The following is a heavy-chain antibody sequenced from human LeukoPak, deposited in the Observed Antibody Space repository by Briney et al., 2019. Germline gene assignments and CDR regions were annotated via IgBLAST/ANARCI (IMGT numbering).Heavy chain of an antibody. D-gene: IGHD4-17*01. J-gene: IGHJ4*02. CDR3: ARGSYGDYGGY. Sequence: PGGSLRLSCAASGFTVSSNYMSWVRQAPGKGLEWVSVIYSGGSTYYADSVKGRFTISRDNSKNTLYLQMNSLRAEDTAVYYCARGSYGDYGGYWGQGTLVTVSS. CDR1: GFTVSSNY. CDR2: IYSGGST. V-gene: IGHV3-66*01.